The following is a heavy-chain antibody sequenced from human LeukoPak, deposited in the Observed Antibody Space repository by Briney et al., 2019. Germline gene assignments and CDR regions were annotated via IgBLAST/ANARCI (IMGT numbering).Heavy chain of an antibody. J-gene: IGHJ4*02. CDR2: LTGNGGRT. CDR1: GGPFSSLT. V-gene: IGHV3-23*01. Sequence: PGGSLRLSCAASGGPFSSLTMSWIRQSPGKGLEWVSGLTGNGGRTFYADSVKGRFTISRDNSKNTVFLQVHSLRTEDTAIYYCAMTLAGVLDSFDSWGQGTLVTASP. D-gene: IGHD1-1*01. CDR3: AMTLAGVLDSFDS.